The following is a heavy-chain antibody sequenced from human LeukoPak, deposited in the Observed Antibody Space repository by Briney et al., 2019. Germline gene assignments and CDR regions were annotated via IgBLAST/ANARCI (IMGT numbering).Heavy chain of an antibody. CDR2: ISYIGST. V-gene: IGHV4-59*01. J-gene: IGHJ4*02. CDR1: GGSISSYY. CDR3: AREDMGKVDY. D-gene: IGHD2-15*01. Sequence: SETLSLTCTVSGGSISSYYWSWIRQPPGKGLEWIGYISYIGSTNYNPSLKSRVTISVDTSKNQFSLKLSSVTAADTAVYYCAREDMGKVDYWGQGTLVTVSS.